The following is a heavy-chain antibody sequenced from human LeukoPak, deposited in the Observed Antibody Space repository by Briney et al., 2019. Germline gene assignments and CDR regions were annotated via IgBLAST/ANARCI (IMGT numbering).Heavy chain of an antibody. Sequence: GGSLRLSCAASRFTFDDYAMHWVRQAPGKGLEWVSGISWNSGYIGYADSVKGRFTISRDNAKNSLYLQMNSLRTEDMALYYCAKGLYGSGSYPDYWGQGTLVTVSS. D-gene: IGHD3-10*01. J-gene: IGHJ4*02. CDR1: RFTFDDYA. V-gene: IGHV3-9*03. CDR3: AKGLYGSGSYPDY. CDR2: ISWNSGYI.